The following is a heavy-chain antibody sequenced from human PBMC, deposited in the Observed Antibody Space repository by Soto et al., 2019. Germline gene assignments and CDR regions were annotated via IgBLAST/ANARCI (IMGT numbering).Heavy chain of an antibody. D-gene: IGHD2-15*01. CDR2: ISGKNGNT. J-gene: IGHJ6*02. CDR1: GYTLISHG. CDR3: ARVSSSIVVVPDYSMDV. V-gene: IGHV1-18*04. Sequence: QVQLVQSGVEVKKPGASVKVSCKASGYTLISHGISWVRQAPGQGLEWMGWISGKNGNTNYAQKLQGRVTLTTDTSTSTAYMELRSLRSDDTAVYYCARVSSSIVVVPDYSMDVWGQGTTVTVSS.